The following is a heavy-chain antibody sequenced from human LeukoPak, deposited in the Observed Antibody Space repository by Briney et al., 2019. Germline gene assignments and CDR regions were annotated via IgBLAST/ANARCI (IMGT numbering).Heavy chain of an antibody. CDR2: IIPIFGTA. D-gene: IGHD4-17*01. J-gene: IGHJ4*02. Sequence: SVKVSCKASGGTFSSYAISWVRQAPRQGLEWMGRIIPIFGTANYAQKFQGRVTITTDESTSTAYMELSSLRSEDTAVYYCAREWVIDYGDYDVYQYFDYWGQGTLVTVSS. CDR1: GGTFSSYA. V-gene: IGHV1-69*05. CDR3: AREWVIDYGDYDVYQYFDY.